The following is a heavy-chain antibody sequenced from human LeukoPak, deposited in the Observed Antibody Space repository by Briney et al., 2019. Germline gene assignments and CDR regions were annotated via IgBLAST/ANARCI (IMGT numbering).Heavy chain of an antibody. D-gene: IGHD2-15*01. V-gene: IGHV3-30*04. CDR1: GFTFSSYA. CDR3: ARDQTPFY. Sequence: PGGSLRLSCAASGFTFSSYAMHWVRQAPGKGLEWEAVISYDGSNKYYADSVKGRFTISRDNAKSSMWLQMNSLRDEDTAVYYCARDQTPFYWGQGSLVTVSS. J-gene: IGHJ4*02. CDR2: ISYDGSNK.